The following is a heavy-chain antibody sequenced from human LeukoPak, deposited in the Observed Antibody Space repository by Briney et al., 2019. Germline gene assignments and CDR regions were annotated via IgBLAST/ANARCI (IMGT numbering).Heavy chain of an antibody. D-gene: IGHD3-22*01. Sequence: GASVKVSCKASGYTFTSYFIHWVRQAPGEGLGWMGLINPGGGNTRYARKFQGRVTMTRDTSTRTVYMELSSLRSEDTAMYYCSRDRTHYYESSGYYSRWENWGQGTLVTVSS. J-gene: IGHJ4*02. CDR2: INPGGGNT. CDR1: GYTFTSYF. V-gene: IGHV1-46*01. CDR3: SRDRTHYYESSGYYSRWEN.